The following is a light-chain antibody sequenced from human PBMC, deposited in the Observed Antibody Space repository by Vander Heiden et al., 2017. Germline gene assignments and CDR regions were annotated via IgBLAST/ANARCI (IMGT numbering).Light chain of an antibody. CDR1: QGISSY. CDR3: QQSYSTKLT. J-gene: IGKJ4*01. Sequence: DIQMTQSPSSLSASVGDRVTITCRASQGISSYLNWYQQKPGKAPKLLIYAASSLQSGVPARFSGSGSGTDFTLTISSLQPEDFATYYCQQSYSTKLTFGGGTKVEIK. CDR2: AAS. V-gene: IGKV1-39*01.